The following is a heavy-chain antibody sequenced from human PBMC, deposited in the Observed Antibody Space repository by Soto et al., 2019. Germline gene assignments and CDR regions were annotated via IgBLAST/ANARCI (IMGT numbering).Heavy chain of an antibody. V-gene: IGHV4-34*01. J-gene: IGHJ6*02. CDR2: INDRGST. D-gene: IGHD6-6*01. CDR3: ARAAPSRISSYGMDV. CDR1: GGSFSGYF. Sequence: LSLTCAVYGGSFSGYFWNWIRQPPGKGLEWIGEINDRGSTNYNPSLKSRVTISGDTSKNQFSLKLNSVTAADTAVYYCARAAPSRISSYGMDVWGQGTTVTVSS.